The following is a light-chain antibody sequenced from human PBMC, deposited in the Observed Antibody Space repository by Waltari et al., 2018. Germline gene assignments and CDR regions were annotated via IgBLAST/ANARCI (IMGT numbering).Light chain of an antibody. CDR2: IIS. CDR3: QQYGSSPYT. V-gene: IGKV3-20*01. CDR1: QSISRY. J-gene: IGKJ2*01. Sequence: EIVLTQSPCTLSLSPGERATLSCRASQSISRYLAWYQQKPGQAPRLLIYIISSRATGIPDRFSGSVSGTDFTLTISRLEPEDFAVYYCQQYGSSPYTFGQGTKLE.